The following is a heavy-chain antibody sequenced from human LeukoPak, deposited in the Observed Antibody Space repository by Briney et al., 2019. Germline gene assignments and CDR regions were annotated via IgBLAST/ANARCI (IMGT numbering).Heavy chain of an antibody. Sequence: GGSLRLSCAASGFTFSDYYMSWIRQAPGKGLEWVSYISSSGSTIYYADSVKGRFTISRDNAKNSLYLQMNSLRAEDTAVYYCARDRAHDYYDSSGYPCWGQGTLVTVSS. CDR2: ISSSGSTI. D-gene: IGHD3-22*01. CDR1: GFTFSDYY. V-gene: IGHV3-11*01. J-gene: IGHJ4*02. CDR3: ARDRAHDYYDSSGYPC.